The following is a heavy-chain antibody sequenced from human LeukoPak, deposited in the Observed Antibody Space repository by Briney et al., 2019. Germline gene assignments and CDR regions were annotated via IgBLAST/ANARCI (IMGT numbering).Heavy chain of an antibody. D-gene: IGHD5-24*01. CDR3: AAGIRDAFDY. CDR2: IRTTAEGAKYA. J-gene: IGHJ4*02. Sequence: GGSLRLSCATSGFSFTDYPMNWVRQAPGKGLEWISNIRTTAEGAKYAYYADSVKGRVNITRDAGYNTLYLHMNRLRDDDTAVYYSAAGIRDAFDYWGQGILVTVSS. CDR1: GFSFTDYP. V-gene: IGHV3-48*02.